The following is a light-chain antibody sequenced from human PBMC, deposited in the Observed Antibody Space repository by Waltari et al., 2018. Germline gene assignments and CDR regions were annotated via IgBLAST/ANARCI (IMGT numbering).Light chain of an antibody. J-gene: IGKJ5*01. CDR3: QQRGNWIT. Sequence: EIVLTQSPDTLSLSPGERATLSCRASQSVHNYLAWYQQKPGQAPRLLIYNALHRATGIPARFSGSGSGTDFTLTISRLQPEDFGVYYCQQRGNWITFGQGTRLEIK. V-gene: IGKV3-11*01. CDR1: QSVHNY. CDR2: NAL.